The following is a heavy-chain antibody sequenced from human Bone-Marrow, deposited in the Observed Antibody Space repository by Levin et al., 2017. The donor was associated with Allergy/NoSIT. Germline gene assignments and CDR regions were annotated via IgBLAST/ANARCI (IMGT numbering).Heavy chain of an antibody. J-gene: IGHJ4*02. D-gene: IGHD2-15*01. CDR2: IKQDGSEN. CDR1: GFTFSSYW. Sequence: PGGSLRLSCAASGFTFSSYWMSWVRQAPGKGLEWVANIKQDGSENYYVDSVKGRFTISRDNAKNSLYLQMNSLRAEDTAVYCCAGYATSPCSGGSCYPEGDWGQGTLVTVSS. CDR3: AGYATSPCSGGSCYPEGD. V-gene: IGHV3-7*01.